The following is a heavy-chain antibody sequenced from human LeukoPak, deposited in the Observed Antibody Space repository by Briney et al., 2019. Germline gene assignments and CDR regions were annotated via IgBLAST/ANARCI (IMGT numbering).Heavy chain of an antibody. CDR2: INWNGGST. CDR1: GFTFDDYG. D-gene: IGHD3-22*01. Sequence: GGSLRLSCAASGFTFDDYGMSWVRQAPGKGLEWVSGINWNGGSTGYADSVKGRFTISRDNAKNSLYLQMNSLRAEDTALYHCAREGLLDSSGNHAFDIWGQGTMVTVSS. V-gene: IGHV3-20*01. J-gene: IGHJ3*02. CDR3: AREGLLDSSGNHAFDI.